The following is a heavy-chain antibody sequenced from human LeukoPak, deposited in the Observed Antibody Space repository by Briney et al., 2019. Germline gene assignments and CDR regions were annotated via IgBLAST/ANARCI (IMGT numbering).Heavy chain of an antibody. CDR3: ARDSARITIFGVVIEDGMDV. Sequence: GGSLRLSCAASGFTFSDYYMSWTRQAPGKGLEWVSYISSSGSTIYYADSVKGRFTISRDNAKNSLYLQMNSLRAEDTAVYYCARDSARITIFGVVIEDGMDVWGRGTTVTVSS. D-gene: IGHD3-3*01. V-gene: IGHV3-11*01. CDR1: GFTFSDYY. CDR2: ISSSGSTI. J-gene: IGHJ6*02.